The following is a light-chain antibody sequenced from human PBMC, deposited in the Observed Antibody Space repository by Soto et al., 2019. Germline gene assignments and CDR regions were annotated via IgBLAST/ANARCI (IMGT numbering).Light chain of an antibody. CDR2: DVS. J-gene: IGLJ1*01. V-gene: IGLV2-14*03. Sequence: QSVLTQPASVSGSPGQSITISCTGTSSDVGGYNYVSWYQQHPGKAPKRMIYDVSNRPSGVSNRFSGSKSGNTASLTISGLLAEDEADYYCSSYSSSSSPEVFGTGTKLTVL. CDR3: SSYSSSSSPEV. CDR1: SSDVGGYNY.